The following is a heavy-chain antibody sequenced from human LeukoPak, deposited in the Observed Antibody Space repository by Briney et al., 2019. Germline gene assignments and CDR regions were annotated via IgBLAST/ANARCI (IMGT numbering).Heavy chain of an antibody. J-gene: IGHJ4*02. CDR2: ISYDGSNK. Sequence: GRSLRLSCAASGFTFSSYGMHWARQAPGKGLEWVAVISYDGSNKYYADSVKGRFTISRDNSKNTLYLQMNSLRAEDTAVYYCAKDQRPIVVPAAMDYWGQGTLVTVSS. D-gene: IGHD2-2*01. CDR1: GFTFSSYG. V-gene: IGHV3-30*18. CDR3: AKDQRPIVVPAAMDY.